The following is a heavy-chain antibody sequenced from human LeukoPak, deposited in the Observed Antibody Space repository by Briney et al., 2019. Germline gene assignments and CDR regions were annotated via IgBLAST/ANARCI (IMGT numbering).Heavy chain of an antibody. CDR2: ISSSNNYI. CDR3: ARRSPNYYFDY. V-gene: IGHV3-21*01. D-gene: IGHD5-24*01. CDR1: GVTFRNYN. Sequence: NPGGPLRLSSAPSGVTFRNYNMKSGPDAPEKGVGGVTSISSSNNYIYYADAVKGRFTISRNNAKNSLYLQMNSLRAEDTAVYYCARRSPNYYFDYWGQGTPVTVSS. J-gene: IGHJ4*02.